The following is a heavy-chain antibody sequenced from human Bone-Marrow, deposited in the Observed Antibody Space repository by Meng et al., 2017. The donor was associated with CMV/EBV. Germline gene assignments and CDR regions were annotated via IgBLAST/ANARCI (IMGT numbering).Heavy chain of an antibody. Sequence: SETLSLTCTVSGGSISSSSYYWGWIRQPPGKGLEWIGSIYYSGSTYYNPSLKSRVTISVDTSKNQFSLKLSSVTAADTAVYYCARPQTTYYDFWSGYPDYGMDVWGQGTTVTVSS. D-gene: IGHD3-3*01. V-gene: IGHV4-39*01. CDR1: GGSISSSSYY. CDR2: IYYSGST. J-gene: IGHJ6*02. CDR3: ARPQTTYYDFWSGYPDYGMDV.